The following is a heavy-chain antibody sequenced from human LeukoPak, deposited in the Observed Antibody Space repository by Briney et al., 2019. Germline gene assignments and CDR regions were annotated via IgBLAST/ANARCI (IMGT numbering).Heavy chain of an antibody. D-gene: IGHD6-19*01. J-gene: IGHJ4*02. CDR2: IYYSGST. V-gene: IGHV4-59*01. CDR1: GGSISRYY. Sequence: PSETLSLTCTVSGGSISRYYWSWIRQPPGKGLEWIGYIYYSGSTNYNPSPKSRVTISVDTSKNQFSLKLSSVTAADTAVYYCARVGSSGWYNYFDYWGQGTLVTVSS. CDR3: ARVGSSGWYNYFDY.